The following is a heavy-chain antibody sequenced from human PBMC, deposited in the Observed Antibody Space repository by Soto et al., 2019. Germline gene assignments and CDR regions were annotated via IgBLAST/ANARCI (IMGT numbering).Heavy chain of an antibody. CDR1: GYTFTSYA. V-gene: IGHV1-3*01. CDR2: INAGNGNT. CDR3: AAFRRRAYSSSPREYYYYYGMDV. J-gene: IGHJ6*02. Sequence: ASVKVSCKASGYTFTSYAMHWVRQAPGQRLEWMGWINAGNGNTKYSQKFQGRVTITRDTSASTAYMELSSLRSEDTAVYYCAAFRRRAYSSSPREYYYYYGMDVWGQGTTVTVSS. D-gene: IGHD6-13*01.